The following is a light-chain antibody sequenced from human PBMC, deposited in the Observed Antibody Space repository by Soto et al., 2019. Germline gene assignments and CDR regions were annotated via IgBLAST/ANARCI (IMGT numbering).Light chain of an antibody. CDR3: QQYNNWPLT. V-gene: IGKV3-15*01. CDR1: LSVNSN. Sequence: EIVMTQSPATLSVSPGERATLSCRASLSVNSNLAWYQQKPGQAPRLLIYGASTRATGIPARFSGSGSGTEFTVTISSLQSEDFAVYFCQQYNNWPLTFGGGTKVEIK. CDR2: GAS. J-gene: IGKJ4*01.